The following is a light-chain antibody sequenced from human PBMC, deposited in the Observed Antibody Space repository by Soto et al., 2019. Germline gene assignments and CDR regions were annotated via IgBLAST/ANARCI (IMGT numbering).Light chain of an antibody. CDR3: SSYAGTNDPFV. CDR2: EVT. J-gene: IGLJ1*01. V-gene: IGLV2-8*01. CDR1: SSDIGGYNY. Sequence: QSVLTQPPSASGSPGQSITISCSGTSSDIGGYNYVSWYQQYPGKAPKLMIYEVTKRPSGVPDRFSGSKSGDTASLTVSGLQAEDEADNYCSSYAGTNDPFVFGTGTKLTVL.